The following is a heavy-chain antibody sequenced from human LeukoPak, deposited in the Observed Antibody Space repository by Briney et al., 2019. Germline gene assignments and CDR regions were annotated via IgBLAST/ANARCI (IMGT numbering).Heavy chain of an antibody. D-gene: IGHD3-22*01. CDR3: AYQREDYYDSSGLFDY. V-gene: IGHV3-23*01. CDR2: ISGSGGST. Sequence: GGSLRLSCAASGFTFSSYAMSWVRQAPGKGLEWVSAISGSGGSTYYADSVKGRFTISRDNSKNTLYLQMNSQRAEDTAVYYCAYQREDYYDSSGLFDYWGQGTLVTVSS. CDR1: GFTFSSYA. J-gene: IGHJ4*02.